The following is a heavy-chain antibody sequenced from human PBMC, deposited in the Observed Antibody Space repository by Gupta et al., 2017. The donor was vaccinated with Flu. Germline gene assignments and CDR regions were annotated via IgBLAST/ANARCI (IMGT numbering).Heavy chain of an antibody. V-gene: IGHV3-23*01. D-gene: IGHD3-10*01. J-gene: IGHJ5*02. CDR3: ARGTEGVTIIRVSCLDP. Sequence: MNWGRQAPGKGLECVAGISGDGENKHSKQSGRFRFTISRDNSKNTVQLHMGSLSVAAKDVYYCARGTEGVTIIRVSCLDPWGQGTLVTVSS. CDR2: ISGDGENK.